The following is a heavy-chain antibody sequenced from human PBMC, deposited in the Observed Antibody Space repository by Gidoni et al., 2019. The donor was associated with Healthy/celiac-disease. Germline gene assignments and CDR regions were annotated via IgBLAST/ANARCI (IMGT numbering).Heavy chain of an antibody. V-gene: IGHV3-21*01. CDR3: ARWGLSGDAFDI. J-gene: IGHJ3*02. CDR2: ISRSSSYI. D-gene: IGHD1-26*01. Sequence: EVQLVASGGGLVKPGGSLRLSCAASGFTFSGYSRNWVRQAPGKGLEWVSSISRSSSYIYYADSVKGRFTISRDNAKNSLYLQMNSLRAEDTAVYYCARWGLSGDAFDIWGQGTMVTVSS. CDR1: GFTFSGYS.